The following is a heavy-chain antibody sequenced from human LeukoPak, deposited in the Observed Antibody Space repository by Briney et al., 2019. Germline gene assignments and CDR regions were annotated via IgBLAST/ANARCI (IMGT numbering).Heavy chain of an antibody. D-gene: IGHD6-13*01. CDR2: IYTSGST. Sequence: SETLSLTCTVSGGSISSGSYFWRWIRQPAGKGLEWIGRIYTSGSTNYNPSLMSRVTISVDTSKNQFSLKLSSVTAADTAVYYCAAYSSSWYDYWGQGTLVTVSS. J-gene: IGHJ4*02. CDR1: GGSISSGSYF. CDR3: AAYSSSWYDY. V-gene: IGHV4-61*02.